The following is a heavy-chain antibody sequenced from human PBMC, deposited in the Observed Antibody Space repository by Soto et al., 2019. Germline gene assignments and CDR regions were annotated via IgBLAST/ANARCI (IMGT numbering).Heavy chain of an antibody. CDR2: IYSGGST. D-gene: IGHD6-13*01. Sequence: PGGSLRLSCAASGFTVSSNYMSWVRQAPGKGLEWASVIYSGGSTYYADSVKGRFTISRDNSKNTLYLQMNSLRAEDTAVYYCARAPSSSWPYYYGMDVWGQGTTVTV. J-gene: IGHJ6*02. V-gene: IGHV3-53*01. CDR3: ARAPSSSWPYYYGMDV. CDR1: GFTVSSNY.